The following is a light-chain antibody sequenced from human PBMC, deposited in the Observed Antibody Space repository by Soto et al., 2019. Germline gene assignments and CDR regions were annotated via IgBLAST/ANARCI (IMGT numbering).Light chain of an antibody. Sequence: EIVVTQSPATLSVSPGERATLSCRASQSVGNNFAWYQQKPGQAPRLLIFATSTRATGVPARFSGSGSGTEFTLTISSLQPDDFATYYCQHYDGFPWTFGQGTKVEIK. CDR1: QSVGNN. J-gene: IGKJ1*01. CDR3: QHYDGFPWT. CDR2: ATS. V-gene: IGKV3-15*01.